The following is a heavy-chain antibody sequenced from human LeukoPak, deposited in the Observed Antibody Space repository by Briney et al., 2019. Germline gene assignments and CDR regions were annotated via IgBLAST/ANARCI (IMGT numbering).Heavy chain of an antibody. V-gene: IGHV1-8*01. CDR2: MNSNSGNT. CDR3: AREPTSITVAGICFEL. Sequence: ASVKVSCKASGYTFTSYDIDWVRQAAGQGLEWMGWMNSNSGNTGYAQKFQGRVTLTTDTSTSTVYMELKSLRSDDTAVYYCAREPTSITVAGICFELWGQGTLVTVSS. CDR1: GYTFTSYD. J-gene: IGHJ1*01. D-gene: IGHD6-19*01.